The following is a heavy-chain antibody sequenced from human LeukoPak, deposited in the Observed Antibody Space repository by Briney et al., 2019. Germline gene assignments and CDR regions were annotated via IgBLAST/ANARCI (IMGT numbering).Heavy chain of an antibody. CDR2: ITVSGGGI. CDR3: AKGGYQLLYEAWFDP. Sequence: PGGSLRLYCAASGFTCGNYAMSWVRQAPGKGLKWVSTITVSGGGIYHADSVKGRFTISRDNSKNTLYLQMDSLRADDTAVYYCAKGGYQLLYEAWFDPWGQGTLVTVSS. CDR1: GFTCGNYA. V-gene: IGHV3-23*01. J-gene: IGHJ5*02. D-gene: IGHD2-2*02.